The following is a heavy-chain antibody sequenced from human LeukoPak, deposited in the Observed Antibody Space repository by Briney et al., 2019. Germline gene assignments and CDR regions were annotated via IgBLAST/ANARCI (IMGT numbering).Heavy chain of an antibody. CDR3: ARDLSQVGVVTLGASDI. D-gene: IGHD3-3*01. V-gene: IGHV4-59*02. J-gene: IGHJ3*02. CDR1: GGSVSSYY. CDR2: IYYSGST. Sequence: SETLSLTCTLSGGSVSSYYWNWIRQPPGKGLEWIGYIYYSGSTNYNPSLKSRVTISVDTSKNQFSLELTSVTAADTAVYYCARDLSQVGVVTLGASDIWGQGTMVTVSS.